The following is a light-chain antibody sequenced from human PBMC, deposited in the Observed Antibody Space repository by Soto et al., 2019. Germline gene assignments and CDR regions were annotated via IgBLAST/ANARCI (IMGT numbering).Light chain of an antibody. CDR2: DDN. J-gene: IGLJ2*01. Sequence: QPVLTQPPSVSAAPGQKVTISCSGSSSNIESNYVSWYHQLPGTAPKLLIYDDNKRPSGIPDRFSGSKSGTSATLGITGLQTGDEADYYCGTWDSSLSGVVFGGGTKLTVL. CDR1: SSNIESNY. CDR3: GTWDSSLSGVV. V-gene: IGLV1-51*01.